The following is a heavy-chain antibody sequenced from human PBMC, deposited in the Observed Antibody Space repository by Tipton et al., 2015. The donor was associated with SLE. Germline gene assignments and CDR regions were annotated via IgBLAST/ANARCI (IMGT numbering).Heavy chain of an antibody. CDR1: GGSITISGYY. V-gene: IGHV4-39*07. D-gene: IGHD3-10*01. J-gene: IGHJ4*02. CDR3: ARPPGTYPTGDY. CDR2: IYYSGSP. Sequence: TLSLTCTVSGGSITISGYYWGWIRQAPGKGLEWIGSIYYSGSPYYNPSLKSRVTISVDTSKKQFSLNLSSVTAADTAVYYCARPPGTYPTGDYWGQGTLVTVSS.